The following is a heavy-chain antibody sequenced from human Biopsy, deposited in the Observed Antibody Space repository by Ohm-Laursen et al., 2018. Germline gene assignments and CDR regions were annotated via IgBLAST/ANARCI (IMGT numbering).Heavy chain of an antibody. J-gene: IGHJ2*01. D-gene: IGHD3-22*01. V-gene: IGHV4-59*01. CDR3: ARDRGFYSDRTVPGYFDL. CDR1: GDSISSYY. CDR2: VYYTGST. Sequence: TLSLTCTISGDSISSYYWSWIRQPPGKGLEWIGYVYYTGSTDYNPSLQSRVTISVDTSKNHFSLRLRSVTPADTAIYYCARDRGFYSDRTVPGYFDLWGRGTLVTVSS.